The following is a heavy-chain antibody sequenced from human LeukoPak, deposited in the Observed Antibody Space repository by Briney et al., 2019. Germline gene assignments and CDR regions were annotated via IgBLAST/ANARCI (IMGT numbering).Heavy chain of an antibody. J-gene: IGHJ5*02. CDR2: IYDSGST. CDR3: ARHYGP. D-gene: IGHD3-10*01. V-gene: IGHV4-39*01. CDR1: GGSIRSSYYY. Sequence: SETLSLTCTVSGGSIRSSYYYWGWIRQPPGKGLEWIGSIYDSGSTYYNPSLKSRVTISVDTSKNQFSLKLNSVTAADTAMYYCARHYGPWGQGTLVTVSS.